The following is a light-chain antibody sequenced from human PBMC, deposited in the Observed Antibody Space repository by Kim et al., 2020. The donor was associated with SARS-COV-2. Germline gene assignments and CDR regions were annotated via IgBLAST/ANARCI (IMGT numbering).Light chain of an antibody. CDR3: QQLHSYPLT. CDR2: AAS. CDR1: QDSTNK. V-gene: IGKV1-9*01. Sequence: ASVGDRVTITCRASQDSTNKLAWYQQKPGKAPNLLIYAASALHSGVPSRFSGSGFGTEFSLTISSLQPEDSATYYCQQLHSYPLTFGQGTRLEIK. J-gene: IGKJ5*01.